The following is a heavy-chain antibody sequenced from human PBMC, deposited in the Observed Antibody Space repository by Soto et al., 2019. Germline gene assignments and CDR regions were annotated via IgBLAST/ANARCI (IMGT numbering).Heavy chain of an antibody. V-gene: IGHV1-69*01. CDR2: IIPIPGTA. D-gene: IGHD2-2*01. J-gene: IGHJ6*04. Sequence: QVQLVQSGAEVKKPGSSVKVSCKASGGTFGSYAISWVRQAPGQVLEWMGGIIPIPGTANYAQKLQGRVTISADESTSTAYMELRSLRSEDTAVYYCARSQGSSTSLEIYYYYYYGMDVWGKGTRVTVSS. CDR1: GGTFGSYA. CDR3: ARSQGSSTSLEIYYYYYYGMDV.